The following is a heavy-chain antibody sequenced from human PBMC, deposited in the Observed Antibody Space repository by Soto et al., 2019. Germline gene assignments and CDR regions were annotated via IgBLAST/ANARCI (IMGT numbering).Heavy chain of an antibody. CDR3: ARTIIAFGVVIAPHWFDP. Sequence: EMQLVESGGGLVKPGGSLRLSCVVSGFTFSDYCMNWVRQAPGRGLEWVASISSGGNFIYYADSVRGRFTISRDNAENPLYLQMNSLRVEDTATYYCARTIIAFGVVIAPHWFDPWGQGTQVTVSS. CDR1: GFTFSDYC. D-gene: IGHD3-16*02. J-gene: IGHJ5*02. CDR2: ISSGGNFI. V-gene: IGHV3-21*06.